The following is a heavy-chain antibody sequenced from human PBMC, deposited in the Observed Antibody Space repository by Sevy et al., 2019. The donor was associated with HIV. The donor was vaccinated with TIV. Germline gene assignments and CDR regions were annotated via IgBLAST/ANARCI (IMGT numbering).Heavy chain of an antibody. J-gene: IGHJ4*02. CDR2: VASHGNYK. Sequence: GGCLRLSCAASGFTFRRYDMHWVRQAPGRGLEWVAVVASHGNYKSFADFVRGRFTISRDNARNSLDLQMTSLRTEDSAVYYCARLQYSGRDCYYFDSWGQGAVVTVSS. CDR3: ARLQYSGRDCYYFDS. D-gene: IGHD2-21*02. CDR1: GFTFRRYD. V-gene: IGHV3-30-3*01.